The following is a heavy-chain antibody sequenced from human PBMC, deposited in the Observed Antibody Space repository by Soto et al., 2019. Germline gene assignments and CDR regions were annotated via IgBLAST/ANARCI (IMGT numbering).Heavy chain of an antibody. D-gene: IGHD6-13*01. V-gene: IGHV1-69*08. CDR2: IIPILGIA. J-gene: IGHJ5*02. CDR1: GGTFSSYT. CDR3: ARETAADHNWFDP. Sequence: QVQLVQSGAEVKKPGSSVKVSCKASGGTFSSYTISWVRQAPGQGLEWRGRIIPILGIANYAQKFQGRVTITADKSTSTAYMELSSLRSEDTAVYYCARETAADHNWFDPWGQGTLVTVSS.